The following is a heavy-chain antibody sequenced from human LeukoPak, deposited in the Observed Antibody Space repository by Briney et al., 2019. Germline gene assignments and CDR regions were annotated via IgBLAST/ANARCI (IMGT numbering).Heavy chain of an antibody. CDR1: GFTLSSYA. D-gene: IGHD3-3*01. J-gene: IGHJ6*02. V-gene: IGHV3-23*01. Sequence: GGSLRLSCTASGFTLSSYAMSWVRQAPGEGLEWVSTISGSADNTNYAEAVKGRFTISRDNSKNTMYLQMNSLRAEDTAVYYCARPHPRTVFGVFSYYYGMDVWGQGTTVTVSS. CDR2: ISGSADNT. CDR3: ARPHPRTVFGVFSYYYGMDV.